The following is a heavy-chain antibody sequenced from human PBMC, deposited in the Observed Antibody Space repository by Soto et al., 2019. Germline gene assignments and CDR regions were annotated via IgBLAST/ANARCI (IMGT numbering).Heavy chain of an antibody. D-gene: IGHD2-21*01. J-gene: IGHJ4*02. Sequence: SETLPLTCSVSGASIYNGGYFWSWIRQSPGKGLEWIGYIHNSGSTNYNPSLKSRVTMSVDTSKSQFSLKLTSVNTADTAIYYCTRGGDPYKTGHWGQGTLVTVSS. CDR1: GASIYNGGYF. CDR3: TRGGDPYKTGH. V-gene: IGHV4-61*08. CDR2: IHNSGST.